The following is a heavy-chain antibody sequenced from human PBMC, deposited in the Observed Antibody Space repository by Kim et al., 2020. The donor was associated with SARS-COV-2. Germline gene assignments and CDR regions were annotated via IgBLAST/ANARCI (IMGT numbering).Heavy chain of an antibody. Sequence: GGSLRLSCAASGFTFSSYGMHWVRQAPGKGLEWVAVISYDGSNKYYADSVKGRFTISRDNSKNTLYLQMNSLRAEDTAVYYCAKDFGFGEPPTNWFDPGGQGTLVTVPS. CDR3: AKDFGFGEPPTNWFDP. D-gene: IGHD3-10*01. CDR2: ISYDGSNK. CDR1: GFTFSSYG. J-gene: IGHJ5*02. V-gene: IGHV3-30*18.